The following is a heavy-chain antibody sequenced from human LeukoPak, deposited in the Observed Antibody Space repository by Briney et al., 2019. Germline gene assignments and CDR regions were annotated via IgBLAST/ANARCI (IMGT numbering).Heavy chain of an antibody. CDR2: INHSGST. J-gene: IGHJ4*02. CDR1: GGSFRGYY. CDR3: ALGYSSGWYY. V-gene: IGHV4-34*01. D-gene: IGHD6-19*01. Sequence: SETLSLTCAVYGGSFRGYYRSWIRQPPGKGLEWIGEINHSGSTNYKPSLKSRVTISVDTSKNQFSLKLSSVTAADTAVYYCALGYSSGWYYWGQGTLVTVSS.